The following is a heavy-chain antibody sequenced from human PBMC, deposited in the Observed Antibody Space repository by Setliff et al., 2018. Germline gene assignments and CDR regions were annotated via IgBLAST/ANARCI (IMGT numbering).Heavy chain of an antibody. J-gene: IGHJ4*02. D-gene: IGHD6-13*01. V-gene: IGHV4-61*02. Sequence: SETLSLTCAVSGGSLNRGSYYWSWIRQSTERGLEWLGRLHTSGSTTYNPALNSRVTISVDTSTNQFSLGLTALTAADTAVYYCVRESRSTWYRRDFWGQGTLVTVSS. CDR2: LHTSGST. CDR3: VRESRSTWYRRDF. CDR1: GGSLNRGSYY.